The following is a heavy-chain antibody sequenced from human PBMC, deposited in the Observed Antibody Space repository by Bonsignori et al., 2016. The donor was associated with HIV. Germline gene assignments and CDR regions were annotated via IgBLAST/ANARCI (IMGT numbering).Heavy chain of an antibody. CDR3: ARGGRYSYGYDY. J-gene: IGHJ4*02. D-gene: IGHD5-18*01. V-gene: IGHV3-11*01. CDR2: ISSSGSTI. Sequence: WIRQPPGKGLEWVSYISSSGSTIYYADSVKGRFTISRDNAKNSLYLQMNSLRAEDTAVYYCARGGRYSYGYDYWGQGTLVTVSS.